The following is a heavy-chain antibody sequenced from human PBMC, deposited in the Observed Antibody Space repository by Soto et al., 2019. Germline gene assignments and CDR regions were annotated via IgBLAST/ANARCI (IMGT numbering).Heavy chain of an antibody. Sequence: QVQLQESGPGLVKSAQTLSLTCTVSGGSISSGGYYWNWIRQLPGKGLEWIGYIYYSGSPYYNPALKSQVTISVDPSDNHVSLRLNSVTAADTAVYYCARGGIPGTPLYYFDSWGQGTLVTVSS. CDR2: IYYSGSP. V-gene: IGHV4-31*01. CDR1: GGSISSGGYY. CDR3: ARGGIPGTPLYYFDS. J-gene: IGHJ4*02. D-gene: IGHD1-7*01.